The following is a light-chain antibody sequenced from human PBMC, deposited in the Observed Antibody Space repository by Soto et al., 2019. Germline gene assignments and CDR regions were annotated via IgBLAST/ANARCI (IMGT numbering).Light chain of an antibody. CDR3: KSYTSSVTYV. CDR2: NVS. CDR1: SSDVGGYDF. J-gene: IGLJ1*01. Sequence: QSLLTQPASVSGSPGQSITISCTGSSSDVGGYDFVSWYQQYPGRAPKLIIYNVSHRPSGVSDRFYGSKSGNTASLTISGLQAEDEADYYCKSYTSSVTYVFGTGTKLTVL. V-gene: IGLV2-14*03.